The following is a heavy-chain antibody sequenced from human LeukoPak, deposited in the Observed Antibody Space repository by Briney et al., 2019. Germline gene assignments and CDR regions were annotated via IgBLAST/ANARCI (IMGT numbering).Heavy chain of an antibody. CDR2: SGSTT. V-gene: IGHV3-23*01. Sequence: GGSLRLSXAASGFIFSSYAMTWVRQAPGKGLEWVSSSGSTTDYSYSVKGRFTISRDNSKNTLYLQMNSLSAEDTAVYYCTRDSSYGDYSTAFDYWGQGALVTVSS. J-gene: IGHJ4*02. D-gene: IGHD4-17*01. CDR3: TRDSSYGDYSTAFDY. CDR1: GFIFSSYA.